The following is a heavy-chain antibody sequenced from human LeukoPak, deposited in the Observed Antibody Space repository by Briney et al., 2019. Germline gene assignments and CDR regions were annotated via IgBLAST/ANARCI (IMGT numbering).Heavy chain of an antibody. J-gene: IGHJ4*02. Sequence: ASVKVSCKASGYTFTGYYMHWVRQAPGQGLEWMGWINPNSGGTNYAQKFQGRVTMTRDTSISTAYMELSRLRSDDTAVYYCARGPYYYDSGGYYDYWGQGTLVTVSS. CDR2: INPNSGGT. V-gene: IGHV1-2*02. D-gene: IGHD3-22*01. CDR1: GYTFTGYY. CDR3: ARGPYYYDSGGYYDY.